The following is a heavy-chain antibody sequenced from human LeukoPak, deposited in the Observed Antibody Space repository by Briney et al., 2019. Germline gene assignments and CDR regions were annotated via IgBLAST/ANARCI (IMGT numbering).Heavy chain of an antibody. J-gene: IGHJ4*02. CDR3: ARDIHGGNSHFDY. Sequence: ASVKVSCKASGYTFTSYDINWVRQATGQGLEWMGWMNPNSGNTDYAQKFQGRVTMTTDTSTSTAYMELRSLRSDDTAVYYCARDIHGGNSHFDYWGQGALVTVSS. CDR2: MNPNSGNT. V-gene: IGHV1-8*01. D-gene: IGHD4-23*01. CDR1: GYTFTSYD.